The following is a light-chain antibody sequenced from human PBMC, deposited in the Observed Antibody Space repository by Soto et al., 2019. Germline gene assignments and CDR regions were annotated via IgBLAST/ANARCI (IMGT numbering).Light chain of an antibody. Sequence: ETVLTQSPGTLSLSPGERATLSCRASQDIRSNYLAWYRQTPGQAPRLLIYGASKRASGIADRFSGSGSGTDFTLIISRLEPEDFALYDCQQYDSSPWTFGQGTKVEIK. V-gene: IGKV3-20*01. CDR1: QDIRSNY. CDR3: QQYDSSPWT. J-gene: IGKJ1*01. CDR2: GAS.